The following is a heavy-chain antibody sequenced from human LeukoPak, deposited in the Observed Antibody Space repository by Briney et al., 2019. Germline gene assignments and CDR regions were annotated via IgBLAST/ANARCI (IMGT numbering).Heavy chain of an antibody. D-gene: IGHD6-25*01. Sequence: GRSLRLSCAASGFTFSSYAMHWVRQAPGKGLEWVAVISYDGSNKYYADSVKGRFTISRDNSKNTLYLQMNSLRAEDTAVYYCARDFSGATMYYFDYWGQGTLVTVSS. CDR1: GFTFSSYA. CDR3: ARDFSGATMYYFDY. V-gene: IGHV3-30-3*01. J-gene: IGHJ4*02. CDR2: ISYDGSNK.